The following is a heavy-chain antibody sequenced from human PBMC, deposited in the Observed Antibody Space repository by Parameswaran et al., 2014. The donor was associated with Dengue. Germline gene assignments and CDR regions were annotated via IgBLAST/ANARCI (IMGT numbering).Heavy chain of an antibody. J-gene: IGHJ4*02. CDR3: AKDQRMIVVVPTFDY. Sequence: ESLKISCAASGFTFSSYAMSWVRQAPGKGLEWVSAISGSGGSTYYADSVKGRFTISRDNSKNTLYLQMNSLRAEDTAVYYCAKDQRMIVVVPTFDYWGQGTLVTVSS. V-gene: IGHV3-23*01. CDR1: GFTFSSYA. D-gene: IGHD3-22*01. CDR2: ISGSGGST.